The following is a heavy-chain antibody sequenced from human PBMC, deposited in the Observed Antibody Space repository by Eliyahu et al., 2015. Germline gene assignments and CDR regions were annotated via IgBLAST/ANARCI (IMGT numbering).Heavy chain of an antibody. Sequence: QLQLQESGPGLVKPSETLSLTCTVSGGSISSSSYYWGWIRQPPGKGLEWIGSIYYSGSTYFNPSLKSRVTISVDTSKNQFSLKLSSVTAADTAVYYCASFIVVVPVVPIIWGQGILVTVSS. CDR3: ASFIVVVPVVPII. CDR2: IYYSGST. CDR1: GGSISSSSYY. D-gene: IGHD2-2*01. V-gene: IGHV4-39*01. J-gene: IGHJ4*02.